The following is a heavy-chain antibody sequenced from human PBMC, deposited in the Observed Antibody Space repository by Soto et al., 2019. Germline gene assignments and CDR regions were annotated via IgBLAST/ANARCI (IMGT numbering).Heavy chain of an antibody. CDR1: GFPFSSYD. CDR3: ARVSDYGGYSDAFDI. J-gene: IGHJ3*02. V-gene: IGHV3-21*01. Sequence: EVQLVESGGGLVKPGGSLRLSCAASGFPFSSYDMNWVRQAPGKGLEWVSSISGSGGSIFYAGSVKGRFTISRDNAKNSLYLQMNSLRAEDTAVYYCARVSDYGGYSDAFDIWGQGTVVTVSS. CDR2: ISGSGGSI. D-gene: IGHD4-17*01.